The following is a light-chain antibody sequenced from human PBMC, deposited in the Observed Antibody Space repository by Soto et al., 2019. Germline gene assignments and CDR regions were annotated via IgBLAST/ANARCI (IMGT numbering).Light chain of an antibody. CDR1: SGSVSANYY. CDR2: NTN. Sequence: QTVVTQEASLSVSPGTTVTLTCGLSSGSVSANYYPSRYQQTPGQAPRTLIYNTNTRSSGVPDRFSGSILGNKAALTITGAQADDESDYYCVLYMGSGIWVFGGGTKLTVL. V-gene: IGLV8-61*01. CDR3: VLYMGSGIWV. J-gene: IGLJ3*02.